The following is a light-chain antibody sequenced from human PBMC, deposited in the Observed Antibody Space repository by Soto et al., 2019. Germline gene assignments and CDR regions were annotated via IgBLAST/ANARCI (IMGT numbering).Light chain of an antibody. CDR2: EVT. V-gene: IGLV2-14*01. J-gene: IGLJ1*01. CDR1: SSDIGGYKY. Sequence: QSALTQPASVSGSPGQSITISCTVTSSDIGGYKYVSWYQQYPGKAPKLMIYEVTNRPSGVSNRFSGSKSGNTASLTISGLQAGDEADYYCSSYTTSTASYVFGIGTKVTVL. CDR3: SSYTTSTASYV.